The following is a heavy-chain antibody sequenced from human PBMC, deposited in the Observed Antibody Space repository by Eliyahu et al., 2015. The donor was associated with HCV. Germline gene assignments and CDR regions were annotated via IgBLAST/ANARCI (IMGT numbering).Heavy chain of an antibody. CDR2: VRWNGGSI. V-gene: IGHV3-9*01. J-gene: IGHJ4*02. CDR3: VKDLGHSSGYMFDH. CDR1: GFTFDDYA. Sequence: ELQLVESGGGLVQPGRSLRLSCAASGFTFDDYAMHWVRQAPGKGLEWVSSVRWNGGSIGYADSVKGRFFISRDNAKNSLFLQMNSLRPEDTAFYYCVKDLGHSSGYMFDHWGQGTLVTVSS. D-gene: IGHD3-22*01.